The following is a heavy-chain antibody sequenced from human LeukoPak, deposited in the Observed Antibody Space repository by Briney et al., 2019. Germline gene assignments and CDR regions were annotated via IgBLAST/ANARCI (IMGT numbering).Heavy chain of an antibody. D-gene: IGHD5-12*01. CDR1: GFTFSSFA. CDR2: ISGSGGST. Sequence: GGSLRLSCAASGFTFSSFAMSWVRQAPGKGLEWVSTISGSGGSTYYADSVKGRFTISRANSRNTLYLQLNSLRGEDTALYYCAKDRGSRGYSGYDFFDQWGQGTLVTVSS. CDR3: AKDRGSRGYSGYDFFDQ. V-gene: IGHV3-23*01. J-gene: IGHJ4*02.